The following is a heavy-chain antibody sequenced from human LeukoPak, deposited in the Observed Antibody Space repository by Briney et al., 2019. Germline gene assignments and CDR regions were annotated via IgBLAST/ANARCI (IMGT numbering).Heavy chain of an antibody. D-gene: IGHD3-10*01. Sequence: ASVKVSCKASGYTFTGYYMHWVRQAPGQGLEWMGWINPNSGGTNYAQKFQGRVTMTEDTSTDTAYMELSSLRSEDTAVYYCATDAWHGSGKIFDYWGHGTLVTVSS. CDR3: ATDAWHGSGKIFDY. CDR1: GYTFTGYY. CDR2: INPNSGGT. V-gene: IGHV1-2*02. J-gene: IGHJ4*01.